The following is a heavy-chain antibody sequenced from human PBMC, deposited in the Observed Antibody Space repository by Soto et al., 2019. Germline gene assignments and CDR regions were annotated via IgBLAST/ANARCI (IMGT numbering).Heavy chain of an antibody. J-gene: IGHJ2*01. CDR2: ISSSSTI. CDR3: ARTTVTQSYWYFDL. CDR1: GFTFSSYS. V-gene: IGHV3-48*02. D-gene: IGHD4-17*01. Sequence: SGGSLRLSCAASGFTFSSYSMNWVRQAPGKGLEWVSYISSSSTIYYADSVKGRFTISRDNAKNSLYLQMNSLRDEDTAVYYCARTTVTQSYWYFDLWGRGTLVTVSS.